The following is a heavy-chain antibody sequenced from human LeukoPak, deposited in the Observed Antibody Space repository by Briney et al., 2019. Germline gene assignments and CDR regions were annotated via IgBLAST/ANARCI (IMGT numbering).Heavy chain of an antibody. CDR2: INPSRGST. CDR3: ARGRLLRFLEWLLTPAFDI. J-gene: IGHJ3*02. CDR1: GYTFTSYC. V-gene: IGHV1-46*01. Sequence: ASVKVSCKASGYTFTSYCMHWVRQAPGQGLEWMGIINPSRGSTSYAQKFQGRVTMTRDTSTRTVYMEMSSLRSEDTAVYYCARGRLLRFLEWLLTPAFDIWGQGTMVTVSS. D-gene: IGHD3-3*01.